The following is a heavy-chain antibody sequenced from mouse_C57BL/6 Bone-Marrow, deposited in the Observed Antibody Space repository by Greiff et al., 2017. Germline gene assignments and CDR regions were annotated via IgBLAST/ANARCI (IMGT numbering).Heavy chain of an antibody. CDR3: AREGYGGGEGYFDV. J-gene: IGHJ1*03. CDR2: ISDGGSYT. CDR1: GFTFSSYA. V-gene: IGHV5-4*01. Sequence: EVHLVESGGGLVKPGGSLKLSCAASGFTFSSYAMSWVRQTPEKRLEWVATISDGGSYTYYPDNVKGRFTISRDNAKNNLYLQMSHLKSEDTAMYYCAREGYGGGEGYFDVWGTGTTVTVSS. D-gene: IGHD1-1*02.